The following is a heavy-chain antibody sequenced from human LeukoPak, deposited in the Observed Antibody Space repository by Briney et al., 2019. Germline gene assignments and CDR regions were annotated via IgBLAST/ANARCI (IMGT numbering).Heavy chain of an antibody. V-gene: IGHV3-30*04. Sequence: GGSLRLSCAASGFTFSSYAMHWVRQAPGKGLEWVAVISCDGSNKYYADSVKGRFTISRDNSKNTLYLQMNSLRAEDTAVYYCARPKWNYYYYYYMDVWGKGTTVTVSS. J-gene: IGHJ6*03. CDR2: ISCDGSNK. CDR1: GFTFSSYA. CDR3: ARPKWNYYYYYYMDV. D-gene: IGHD1-26*01.